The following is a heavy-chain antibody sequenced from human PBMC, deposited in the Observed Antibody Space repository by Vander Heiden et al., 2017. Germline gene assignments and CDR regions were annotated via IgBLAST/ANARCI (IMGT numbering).Heavy chain of an antibody. J-gene: IGHJ3*02. Sequence: QVQLVESGGGVVQPVRSLRLSCTASGFTFSAYGMHGVRQAPGRGLEWVALIWYDGSNKFYADSMKGRFTISRDNSKNTLYVQMNTLRAEDTAVYYCTRALNPYYYDSSGLSDAFDIWGQGTMVTVSS. CDR1: GFTFSAYG. V-gene: IGHV3-33*01. D-gene: IGHD3-22*01. CDR3: TRALNPYYYDSSGLSDAFDI. CDR2: IWYDGSNK.